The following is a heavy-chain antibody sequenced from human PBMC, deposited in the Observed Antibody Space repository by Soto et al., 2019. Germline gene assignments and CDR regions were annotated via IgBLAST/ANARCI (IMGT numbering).Heavy chain of an antibody. J-gene: IGHJ4*02. CDR2: IYYSGST. CDR1: GGSIRRGGYY. V-gene: IGHV4-31*03. Sequence: QVPLQESGPGLVKPSQTLSLTCTVSGGSIRRGGYYWSWIRQHPGKGLEWIGSIYYSGSTYYNPSLNSRVTISVATSKNHCSLKLSSVTAADTAVYYCARDLTSSSEVFDYWGQGTLVTVSS. CDR3: ARDLTSSSEVFDY. D-gene: IGHD6-6*01.